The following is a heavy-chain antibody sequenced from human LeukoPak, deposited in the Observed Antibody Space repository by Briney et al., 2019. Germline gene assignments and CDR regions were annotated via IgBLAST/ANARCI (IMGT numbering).Heavy chain of an antibody. CDR1: GFTFSDYY. CDR2: ISSSGSTI. CDR3: ARNLVGATVGDAFDI. D-gene: IGHD1-26*01. V-gene: IGHV3-11*01. J-gene: IGHJ3*02. Sequence: PGGSLRLSCAASGFTFSDYYMSWIRQAPGKGLEWVSYISSSGSTIYYADSVKGRFTISRDNAKNSLYLQMKSLRAEDTAVYYCARNLVGATVGDAFDIWGQGTMVTVSS.